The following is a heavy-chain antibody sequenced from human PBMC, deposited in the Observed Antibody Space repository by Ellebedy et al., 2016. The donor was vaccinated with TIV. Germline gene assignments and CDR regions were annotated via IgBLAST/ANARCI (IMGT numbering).Heavy chain of an antibody. CDR3: VKTNPKYSSSWYFGY. J-gene: IGHJ4*02. CDR2: ISGSGGST. Sequence: GGSLRLSXAASGFTFSSYAMSWVRQAPGKGLEWVSAISGSGGSTYYADSVKGRFTISRDNSKNTLYLQMNSLRAEDTAVYYCVKTNPKYSSSWYFGYWGQGTLVTVSS. D-gene: IGHD6-13*01. V-gene: IGHV3-23*01. CDR1: GFTFSSYA.